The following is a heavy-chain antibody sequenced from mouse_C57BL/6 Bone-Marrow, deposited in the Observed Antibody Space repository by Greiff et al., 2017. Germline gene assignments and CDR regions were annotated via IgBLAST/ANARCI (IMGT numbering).Heavy chain of an antibody. Sequence: QVQLQQPGAELVKPGASVKLSCKASGYTFTSYWMQWVKQRPGQGLEWIGEIDPSDSYTNYNQKFKGKATLTVDKSSSTAYMQLSSLTSEDSAVYDCARYGRRYFDVWGTGTTVTVTS. CDR1: GYTFTSYW. CDR2: IDPSDSYT. V-gene: IGHV1-50*01. D-gene: IGHD2-1*01. J-gene: IGHJ1*03. CDR3: ARYGRRYFDV.